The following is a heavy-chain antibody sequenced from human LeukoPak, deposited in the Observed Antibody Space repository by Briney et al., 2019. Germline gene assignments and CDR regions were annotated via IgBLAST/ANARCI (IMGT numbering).Heavy chain of an antibody. Sequence: ASVKVSCKTSGYILSHNGISWVRQAPGQGPEWMGWISAYNGDTNYAQNFQGRVTMTRDTSTSTVYMELRSLRSDDTAVYYCARENYCDGSGSPSASAPNDHWGQGTLVTVSS. CDR1: GYILSHNG. V-gene: IGHV1-18*01. D-gene: IGHD3-22*01. J-gene: IGHJ4*02. CDR2: ISAYNGDT. CDR3: ARENYCDGSGSPSASAPNDH.